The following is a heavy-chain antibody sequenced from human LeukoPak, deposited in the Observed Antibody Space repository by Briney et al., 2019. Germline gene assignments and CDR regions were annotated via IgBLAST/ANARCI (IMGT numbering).Heavy chain of an antibody. CDR3: ARSGVSGVAGMAGWFDP. Sequence: EDSVKVSCKASGYTFTAYYMHWVRQAPGQGLEWMGWINPNSGGTNYAQKCQGRVTMTRESSSSTSYMELSRLRSDDTAVYYCARSGVSGVAGMAGWFDPWGQGTLVTVSS. CDR1: GYTFTAYY. D-gene: IGHD6-19*01. CDR2: INPNSGGT. V-gene: IGHV1-2*02. J-gene: IGHJ5*02.